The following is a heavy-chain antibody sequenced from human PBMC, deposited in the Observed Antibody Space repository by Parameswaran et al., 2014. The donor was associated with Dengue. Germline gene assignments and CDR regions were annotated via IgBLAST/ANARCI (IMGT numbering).Heavy chain of an antibody. V-gene: IGHV5-51*01. Sequence: VRQMPGKGLEWMGIIYTGDSDTRYSPSFQGQVTISADKSINTAYLQWSSLKASDTAMYYCARRSAGYDHWGQGTLVTVSS. CDR3: ARRSAGYDH. CDR2: IYTGDSDT. D-gene: IGHD6-13*01. J-gene: IGHJ4*02.